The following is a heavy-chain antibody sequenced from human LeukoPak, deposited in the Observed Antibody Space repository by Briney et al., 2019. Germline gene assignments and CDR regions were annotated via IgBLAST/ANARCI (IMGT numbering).Heavy chain of an antibody. CDR1: GGSISSYY. V-gene: IGHV4-59*12. J-gene: IGHJ4*02. Sequence: SETLSLTCTVSGGSISSYYWSWIRQPPGKGLEWIRYIYYSGSTNYNPSLKSRVTISVDTSKNQFSLNVTSVTGADTAVYYCARTSGFFDSSGFYQQNPYYFQYWGQGVLVTVSS. CDR2: IYYSGST. D-gene: IGHD3-22*01. CDR3: ARTSGFFDSSGFYQQNPYYFQY.